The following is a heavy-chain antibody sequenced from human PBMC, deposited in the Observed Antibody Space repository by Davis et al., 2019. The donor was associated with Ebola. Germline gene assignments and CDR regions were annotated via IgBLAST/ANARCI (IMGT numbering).Heavy chain of an antibody. V-gene: IGHV4-4*02. D-gene: IGHD1-26*01. Sequence: SETLSLTCAVSGGSISSSNWWSWVRQPPGKGLEWIGEIYHSGSTNYNPSLKSRVTISVDKSKNQFSLKLSSVTAADTAVYYCARDWVVGKGVGGAYYYYGMDVWGQGTTVTVSS. CDR1: GGSISSSNW. J-gene: IGHJ6*02. CDR2: IYHSGST. CDR3: ARDWVVGKGVGGAYYYYGMDV.